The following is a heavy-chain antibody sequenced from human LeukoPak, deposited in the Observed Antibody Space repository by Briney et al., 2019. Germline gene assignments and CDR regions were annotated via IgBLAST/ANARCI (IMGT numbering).Heavy chain of an antibody. V-gene: IGHV3-30*04. CDR1: GFTFSSYA. CDR2: ISYDGSNK. CDR3: ARDSRGSFDY. Sequence: GGSLRLSCAASGFTFSSYAMHWVRQAPGKGLEWVAVISYDGSNKYYADSVKGRFTFSRDNSKNTLYLQMNSLRAEDTAVYYCARDSRGSFDYWGQGTLVTVSS. D-gene: IGHD3-10*01. J-gene: IGHJ4*02.